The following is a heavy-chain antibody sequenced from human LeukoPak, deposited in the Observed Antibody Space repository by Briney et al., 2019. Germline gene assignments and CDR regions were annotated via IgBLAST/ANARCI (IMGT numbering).Heavy chain of an antibody. CDR1: GGSFSGYY. D-gene: IGHD2-21*02. V-gene: IGHV4-34*01. J-gene: IGHJ4*02. CDR2: INHSGST. Sequence: SETLSLTCAVYGGSFSGYYWSWIRQPPGKGLEWIGEINHSGSTNYNPSLKSRVTISVDTSKNQFSPKLSSVTAADTAVYYCARRRVTKKYYFDYWGQGTLVTVSS. CDR3: ARRRVTKKYYFDY.